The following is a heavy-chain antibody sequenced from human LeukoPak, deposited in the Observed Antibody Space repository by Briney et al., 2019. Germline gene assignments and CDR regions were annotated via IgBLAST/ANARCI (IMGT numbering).Heavy chain of an antibody. J-gene: IGHJ3*02. CDR3: SGGWYISAFDI. Sequence: GGSLRLSCAASGFTFSSYAMSWVHQAPGKGLEWVSAISGSGGSTYYADSVKGRFTISRDNSKNTLYLQMNSLRAEDTAVYYCSGGWYISAFDIWGQGTMVTVSS. CDR2: ISGSGGST. D-gene: IGHD6-19*01. V-gene: IGHV3-23*01. CDR1: GFTFSSYA.